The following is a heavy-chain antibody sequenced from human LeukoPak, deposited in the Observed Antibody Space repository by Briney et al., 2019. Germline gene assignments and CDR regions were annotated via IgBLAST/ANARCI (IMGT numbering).Heavy chain of an antibody. Sequence: PSETLSLTCTISGGSISTYYWSWVRQPPGQGPQWIGCVYYTGSANYSPSLKNRATISVDTSKNRFSLKLTSVTTADSALYFCARIDGSGYDNRGYFDSWGQGILVTVSS. CDR2: VYYTGSA. CDR1: GGSISTYY. CDR3: ARIDGSGYDNRGYFDS. D-gene: IGHD5-12*01. V-gene: IGHV4-59*01. J-gene: IGHJ4*02.